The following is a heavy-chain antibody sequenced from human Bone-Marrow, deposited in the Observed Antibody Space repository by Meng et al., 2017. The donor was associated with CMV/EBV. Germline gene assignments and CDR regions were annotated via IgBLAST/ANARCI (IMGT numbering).Heavy chain of an antibody. CDR3: ARSNKDILVVPAATGLDY. D-gene: IGHD2-2*01. CDR2: IYFSGDT. Sequence: ESLKISCTVSGGSVNNGRYYWGWLRQPPGKGLEWIGNIYFSGDTYYNPSPKSRVTISLDTSKNLFSLRLSSVTAADTAVYYCARSNKDILVVPAATGLDYWGQGTLVTVSS. CDR1: GGSVNNGRYY. V-gene: IGHV4-39*07. J-gene: IGHJ4*02.